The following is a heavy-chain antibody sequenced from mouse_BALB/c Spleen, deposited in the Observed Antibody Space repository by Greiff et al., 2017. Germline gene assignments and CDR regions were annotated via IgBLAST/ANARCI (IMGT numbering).Heavy chain of an antibody. J-gene: IGHJ1*01. CDR1: GFTFSDFY. CDR3: ARDAPLYDGYYWYFDV. CDR2: SRNKANDYTT. V-gene: IGHV7-1*02. D-gene: IGHD2-3*01. Sequence: EVKLVESGGGLVQPGGSLRLSCATSGFTFSDFYMEWVRQPPGKRLEWIAASRNKANDYTTEYSASVKGRFIVSRDTSQSILYLQMNALRAEDTAIYYCARDAPLYDGYYWYFDVWGAGTTVTVSS.